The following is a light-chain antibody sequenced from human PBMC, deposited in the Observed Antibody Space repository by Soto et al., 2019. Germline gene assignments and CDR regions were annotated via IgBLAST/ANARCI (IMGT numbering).Light chain of an antibody. CDR1: TSDVGGYDY. CDR3: CSYTSSSTRV. J-gene: IGLJ3*02. V-gene: IGLV2-14*01. Sequence: QSVLTQPASVSGSPGQSITISCIGTTSDVGGYDYVSWYQQHPGKVPKILIYEVSNRPSGVSHRFSGSKSGNAASLTISGLQAEDEADYYCCSYTSSSTRVFGGGTKLTVL. CDR2: EVS.